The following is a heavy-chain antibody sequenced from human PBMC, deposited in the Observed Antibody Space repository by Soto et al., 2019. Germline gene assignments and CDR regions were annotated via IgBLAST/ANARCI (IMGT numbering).Heavy chain of an antibody. CDR2: IDWDDDK. D-gene: IGHD3-3*01. CDR1: GFALSTSGMC. Sequence: GPTLVNPTQTLTLTCTFSGFALSTSGMCASWIRQPPGKALEWLARIDWDDDKYYSTSLKTRLTISKDTSKNQVVLTMTNMDPVDTATYYCARRITIFDEAGGVGHYFDYWGQGTLVTVSS. J-gene: IGHJ4*02. V-gene: IGHV2-70*11. CDR3: ARRITIFDEAGGVGHYFDY.